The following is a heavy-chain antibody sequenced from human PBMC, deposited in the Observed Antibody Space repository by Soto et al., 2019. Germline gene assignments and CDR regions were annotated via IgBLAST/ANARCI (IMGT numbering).Heavy chain of an antibody. J-gene: IGHJ4*02. D-gene: IGHD1-26*01. V-gene: IGHV3-33*01. CDR2: IWYDGSNK. Sequence: GGSLRLSCAASGFTFSSYGMHWVRQAPGKGLEWVAVIWYDGSNKYYADSVKGRFTISRDNSKNTLYLQMNSLRAEDTAVYYCARDPGGATNGLDYWGQGTLVTVSS. CDR1: GFTFSSYG. CDR3: ARDPGGATNGLDY.